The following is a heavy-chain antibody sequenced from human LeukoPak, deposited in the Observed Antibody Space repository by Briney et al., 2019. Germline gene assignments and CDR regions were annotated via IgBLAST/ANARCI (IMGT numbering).Heavy chain of an antibody. J-gene: IGHJ4*02. CDR2: ITGSGDAT. CDR1: GFTFSSYA. Sequence: PGGSLRLSCAASGFTFSSYAMMWVRQAPGKRLEWISSITGSGDATYYADSVRGRFTISRDNSENTLCLQMNSLRAEDTAIYFCVKGFVHPTYYFDYWGPGTLVTVSS. V-gene: IGHV3-23*01. D-gene: IGHD6-6*01. CDR3: VKGFVHPTYYFDY.